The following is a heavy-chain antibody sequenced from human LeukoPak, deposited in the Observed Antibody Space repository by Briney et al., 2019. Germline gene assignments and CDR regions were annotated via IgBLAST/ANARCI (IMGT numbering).Heavy chain of an antibody. CDR2: INHSGST. CDR3: ARGKGITDY. D-gene: IGHD3-10*01. J-gene: IGHJ4*02. Sequence: SGTLSLTCAVSSGSISSSTWWSWVRQPPGKGLEWIGEINHSGSTHYTPSLKSRVTISVDTSDNKFSLKLSSVTAADTAVYYCARGKGITDYWGQGTLVTVSS. CDR1: SGSISSSTW. V-gene: IGHV4-4*02.